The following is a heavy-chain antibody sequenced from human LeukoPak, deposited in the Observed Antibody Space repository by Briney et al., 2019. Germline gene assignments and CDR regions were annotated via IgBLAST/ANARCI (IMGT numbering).Heavy chain of an antibody. J-gene: IGHJ5*02. D-gene: IGHD2-21*02. V-gene: IGHV4-59*08. CDR3: ARQVTAWFDP. CDR1: GGSIGSYY. CDR2: IYYSGST. Sequence: SETLSLTCTVSGGSIGSYYWSWIRQPPGKGLEWIGYIYYSGSTNYNPSLKSRVTISVDTSKNQSSLKLSSVTAADTAVYYCARQVTAWFDPWGQGTLVTVSS.